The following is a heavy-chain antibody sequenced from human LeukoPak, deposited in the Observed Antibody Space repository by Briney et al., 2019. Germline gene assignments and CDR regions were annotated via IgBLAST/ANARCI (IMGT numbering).Heavy chain of an antibody. CDR1: GYTFTSYD. D-gene: IGHD1-1*01. CDR3: ASAHQLPHDAFDV. J-gene: IGHJ3*01. V-gene: IGHV1-69*13. CDR2: INPVSGAV. Sequence: SVKVSCKASGYTFTSYDINWVRQAPAQGLEWMGGINPVSGAVRYARNFEGRVTITADESTSTAYMEVSGLRYDDTAVYYCASAHQLPHDAFDVWGQGTVVTVSS.